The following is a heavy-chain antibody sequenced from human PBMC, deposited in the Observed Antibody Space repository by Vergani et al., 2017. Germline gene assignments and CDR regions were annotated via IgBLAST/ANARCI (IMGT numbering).Heavy chain of an antibody. CDR1: GFTFSSYG. J-gene: IGHJ5*02. V-gene: IGHV3-33*01. D-gene: IGHD2-2*02. CDR3: ARGIRLCSTSCYSGNWFDP. CDR2: IWYDGSNK. Sequence: QVQLVESGGGVVQPGRSLRLSCAASGFTFSSYGMHWVRQAPGKGLEWVAVIWYDGSNKYYADSVKGRFTISRDNSKNTLYLQMNSLRAEDTAVYYCARGIRLCSTSCYSGNWFDPWGQGTLVTVSS.